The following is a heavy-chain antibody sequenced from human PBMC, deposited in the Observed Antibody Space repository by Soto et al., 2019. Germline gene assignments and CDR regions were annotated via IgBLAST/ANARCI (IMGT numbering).Heavy chain of an antibody. Sequence: GASVKVSCKASGYTFTSYYMHWVRQAPGQGLEWMGIINPSGGSTSYAQKFQGRVTMTRDTSTSTVYMELSSLRSEDTAVYYCARDHYDTLTGYYKGRFDPWGQGTLVTVSS. CDR3: ARDHYDTLTGYYKGRFDP. V-gene: IGHV1-46*01. D-gene: IGHD3-9*01. J-gene: IGHJ5*02. CDR2: INPSGGST. CDR1: GYTFTSYY.